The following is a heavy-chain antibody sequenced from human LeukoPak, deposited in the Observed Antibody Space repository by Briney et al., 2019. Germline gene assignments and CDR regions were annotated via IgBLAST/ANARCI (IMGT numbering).Heavy chain of an antibody. CDR3: ARLGATSTYYFDH. V-gene: IGHV4-31*03. D-gene: IGHD1-26*01. J-gene: IGHJ4*02. Sequence: SETLSLTCTVSGASISSGAYYWSWIRQLPGKGLEWIGYIFYSGSTYYNPSLKSRITISLDTPKAQFSLRLSSVTAADTAIYFCARLGATSTYYFDHWGQGTLVTVSS. CDR1: GASISSGAYY. CDR2: IFYSGST.